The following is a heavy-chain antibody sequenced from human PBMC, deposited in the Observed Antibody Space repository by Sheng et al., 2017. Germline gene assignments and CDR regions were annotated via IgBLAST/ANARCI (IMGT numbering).Heavy chain of an antibody. Sequence: EVQLVESGGDLVQPGGSLRLSCAASGLTFNGHWIHWVRQVPGKGLVWVSHINTDGSNTAYADSVRGRFTISRDNAKNTVYLQMNSLRGEDTAVYYCASWAGGDYSHPLFDYWGQGTLVTVSS. V-gene: IGHV3-74*03. D-gene: IGHD2-21*01. CDR3: ASWAGGDYSHPLFDY. CDR1: GLTFNGHW. CDR2: INTDGSNT. J-gene: IGHJ4*02.